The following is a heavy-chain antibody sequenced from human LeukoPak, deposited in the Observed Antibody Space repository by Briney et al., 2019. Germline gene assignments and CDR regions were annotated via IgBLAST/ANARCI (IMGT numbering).Heavy chain of an antibody. D-gene: IGHD3-22*01. CDR1: GGSFSGYY. CDR2: INHSGST. CDR3: ARRYYDSSGYYHDFDY. Sequence: PSETLSLTCAVYGGSFSGYYWSWIRQPPGKGLEWIGEINHSGSTNYNPSLKSRVTISVDTSKNQFSLKLSSVTAADTAVYYCARRYYDSSGYYHDFDYWGQGTLVTVSS. V-gene: IGHV4-34*01. J-gene: IGHJ4*02.